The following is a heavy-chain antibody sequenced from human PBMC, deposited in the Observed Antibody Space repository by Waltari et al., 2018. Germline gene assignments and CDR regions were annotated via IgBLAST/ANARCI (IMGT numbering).Heavy chain of an antibody. D-gene: IGHD6-19*01. Sequence: QVQLQESGPGLVKPSETLSLTCAVSGYSISSGYYWGWIRQPPGKGLEWIGSIYHSGSTYYNPSLKSRVTISVDTSKNQFSLKLTSVTAADTAVYFCAREPLESSYSSASVFDYWGQGTLVTVSS. CDR2: IYHSGST. CDR3: AREPLESSYSSASVFDY. CDR1: GYSISSGYY. J-gene: IGHJ4*02. V-gene: IGHV4-38-2*02.